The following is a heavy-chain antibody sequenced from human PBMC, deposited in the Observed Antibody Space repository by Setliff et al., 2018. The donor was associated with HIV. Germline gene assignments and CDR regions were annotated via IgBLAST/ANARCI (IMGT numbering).Heavy chain of an antibody. CDR1: GGSISSSSYY. J-gene: IGHJ4*02. V-gene: IGHV4-39*01. CDR2: IYYSGST. Sequence: SETLSLTCTVSGGSISSSSYYWGWIRQPPGKGLEWIGSIYYSGSTYYNPSLKSRVTMSVDTSKNQFSLNLTSVTAADTAVYYFAGHPAGTPARIDYWGRGTLVTVSS. D-gene: IGHD2-2*01. CDR3: AGHPAGTPARIDY.